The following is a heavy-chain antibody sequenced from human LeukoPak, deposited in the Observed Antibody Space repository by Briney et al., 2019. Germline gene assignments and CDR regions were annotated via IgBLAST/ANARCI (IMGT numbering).Heavy chain of an antibody. Sequence: ASVKVSCKASGYIFTNYAISWVRQAPGQGLEWMGWINPNSGGTNYAQKFQGRVAMTRDTSISTAYMELSRLRSDDTAVYYCAVPYSSGWYRDYWGQGTLVTVSS. CDR3: AVPYSSGWYRDY. CDR2: INPNSGGT. V-gene: IGHV1-2*02. J-gene: IGHJ4*02. CDR1: GYIFTNYA. D-gene: IGHD6-19*01.